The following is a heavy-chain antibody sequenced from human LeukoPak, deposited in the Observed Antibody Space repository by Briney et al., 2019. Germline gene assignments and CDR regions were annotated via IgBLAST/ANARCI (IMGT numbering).Heavy chain of an antibody. J-gene: IGHJ4*02. V-gene: IGHV3-7*03. CDR1: GFTFSNYW. D-gene: IGHD2-15*01. CDR2: IKQDGSEK. Sequence: PGGSLRLSCVVSGFTFSNYWMSWVRQAPGKGLEWVANIKQDGSEKNYVDSVKGRFTISRDNAKNSLFLQLDSLRAEGTAVYYCASTQTFDYWGQGTLVTVSS. CDR3: ASTQTFDY.